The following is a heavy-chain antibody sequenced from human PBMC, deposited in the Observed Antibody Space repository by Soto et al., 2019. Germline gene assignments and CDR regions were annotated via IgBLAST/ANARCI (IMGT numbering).Heavy chain of an antibody. D-gene: IGHD3-3*01. CDR3: AKRSLRRLRFVETH. Sequence: QVQLQESGPGLVRPSGTLSLTCTVSGDSISNTNWWSWVRQPPGKGLEWIGEIYHSGSTNYNPSLKSRVSISVDKSKNQSSLNLTSVTAADTAVYFCAKRSLRRLRFVETHWGQGTLVTVSS. CDR1: GDSISNTNW. V-gene: IGHV4-4*02. CDR2: IYHSGST. J-gene: IGHJ4*02.